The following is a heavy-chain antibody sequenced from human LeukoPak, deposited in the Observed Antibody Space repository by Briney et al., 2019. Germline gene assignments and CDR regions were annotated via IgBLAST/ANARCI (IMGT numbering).Heavy chain of an antibody. CDR2: IKQDGSEK. V-gene: IGHV3-7*03. J-gene: IGHJ4*02. D-gene: IGHD2-2*01. CDR1: GFTFSSYW. CDR3: ARDRGSSTRRSDY. Sequence: GGSLRLSCAASGFTFSSYWMSWVSQAPGKGLEWVANIKQDGSEKYYVDSVKGRFTISRDNAKNSLYLQMNSLRAEDTAVYYCARDRGSSTRRSDYWGQGTLVTVSS.